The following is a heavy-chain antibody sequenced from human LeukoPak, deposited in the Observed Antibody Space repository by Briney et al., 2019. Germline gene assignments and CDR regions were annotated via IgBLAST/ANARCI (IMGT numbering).Heavy chain of an antibody. J-gene: IGHJ6*02. CDR2: IYYSGST. CDR1: GGSISSYY. CDR3: ARLVGIAAAGSKSSYYYYGMDV. D-gene: IGHD6-13*01. Sequence: SETLSLTCTVPGGSISSYYWSWIRQPPGKGLEWIGYIYYSGSTNYNPSLKSRVTISVDTSKNQFSLKLSSVTAADTAVYYCARLVGIAAAGSKSSYYYYGMDVWGQGTTVTVSS. V-gene: IGHV4-59*08.